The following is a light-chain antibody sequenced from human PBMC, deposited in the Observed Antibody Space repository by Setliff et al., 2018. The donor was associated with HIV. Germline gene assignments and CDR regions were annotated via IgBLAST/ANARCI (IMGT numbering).Light chain of an antibody. CDR3: SSYTSSSTDV. Sequence: QSALTQPAAVSGSPGQSITISCSGTSSDVGNYNHVSWYQQHPGKAPKLMIYDVSTRPSGVSNRFSGSKSGNTASLTISGLQTEDEADYYCSSYTSSSTDVFGTGTKVTVL. CDR1: SSDVGNYNH. V-gene: IGLV2-14*02. CDR2: DVS. J-gene: IGLJ1*01.